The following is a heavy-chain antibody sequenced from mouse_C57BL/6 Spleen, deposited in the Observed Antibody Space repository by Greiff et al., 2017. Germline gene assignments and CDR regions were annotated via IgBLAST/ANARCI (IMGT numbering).Heavy chain of an antibody. CDR2: ISSGGSYT. CDR1: GFTFSSYG. D-gene: IGHD1-1*01. Sequence: EVKLMESGGDLVKPGGSLKLSCAASGFTFSSYGMSWVRQTPDKRLEWVATISSGGSYTYYPDSVKGRFTISRDNAKNTLYLQMSSLKSEDTAMYYCALSSYYAMDYWGQGTSVTVSS. V-gene: IGHV5-6*01. J-gene: IGHJ4*01. CDR3: ALSSYYAMDY.